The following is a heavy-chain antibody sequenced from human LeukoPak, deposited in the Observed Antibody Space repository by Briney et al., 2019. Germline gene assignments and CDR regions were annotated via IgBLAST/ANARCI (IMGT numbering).Heavy chain of an antibody. CDR1: GFTFSSYA. Sequence: GRSLRLSCAASGFTFSSYAMHWVRQAPGKGLEWVAVISYDGSNKYYADSVKGRFTISRDNSKNTLYLQMNSLRAEDTAVYYCAKDYTPFVLATFDYWGQGTLVTVSS. CDR3: AKDYTPFVLATFDY. CDR2: ISYDGSNK. D-gene: IGHD5-12*01. J-gene: IGHJ4*02. V-gene: IGHV3-30-3*01.